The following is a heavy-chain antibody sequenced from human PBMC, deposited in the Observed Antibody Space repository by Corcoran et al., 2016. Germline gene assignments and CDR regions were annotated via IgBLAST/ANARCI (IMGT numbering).Heavy chain of an antibody. Sequence: QVQLQQWGAGLLKPSETLSLTCAVYGGSFSGYYWSWIRQPPGKGLEWIGEINHSGSTNYNPSLKSRVTISVDTSKNQFSLKLSSVTAADTAVYYCARGHWDVWGSYRIRGWFDPWGQGTLVTVSS. CDR3: ARGHWDVWGSYRIRGWFDP. CDR1: GGSFSGYY. J-gene: IGHJ5*02. CDR2: INHSGST. V-gene: IGHV4-34*01. D-gene: IGHD3-16*02.